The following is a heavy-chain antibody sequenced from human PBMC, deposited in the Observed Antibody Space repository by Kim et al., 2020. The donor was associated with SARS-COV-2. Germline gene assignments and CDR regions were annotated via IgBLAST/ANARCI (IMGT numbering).Heavy chain of an antibody. CDR1: GYSFTSYW. D-gene: IGHD3-3*01. CDR3: ARLCDFGVVFSPFDY. CDR2: IYPGDSDT. V-gene: IGHV5-51*01. Sequence: GESLKISCKGSGYSFTSYWIGWVRQMPGKGLEWMGIIYPGDSDTRYSPSFQGQVTISADKSISTAYLQWSSLKASDTAMYYCARLCDFGVVFSPFDYWGQGTLVTVSS. J-gene: IGHJ4*02.